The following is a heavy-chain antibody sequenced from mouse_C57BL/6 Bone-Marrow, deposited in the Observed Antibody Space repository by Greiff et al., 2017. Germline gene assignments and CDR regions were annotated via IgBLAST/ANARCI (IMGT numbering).Heavy chain of an antibody. CDR1: GFTFSDYY. CDR3: ARHNWSVYFDY. Sequence: EVKLVESGGGLVQPGGSLKLSCAASGFTFSDYYMYWVRQTPEKRLEWVAYISNGGGSTYYPDTVKGRFTISRDNAKNTLYLQMSRLKSEDTAMYYCARHNWSVYFDYWGQGTTLTVSS. CDR2: ISNGGGST. J-gene: IGHJ2*01. V-gene: IGHV5-12*01. D-gene: IGHD4-1*01.